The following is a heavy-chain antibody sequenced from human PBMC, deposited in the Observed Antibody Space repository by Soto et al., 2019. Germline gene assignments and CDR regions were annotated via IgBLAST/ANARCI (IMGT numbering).Heavy chain of an antibody. Sequence: QVLLVQSGAEVKKPGASVKVSCKASGYTFTSYYMHWVRQAPGQGPEWVGIINPFGGSTSYAQNFQGRITMXXDXSXITAYMELSSLRSEDTAVYYCARALPRIAASREGDYWGQGTLVTVSS. D-gene: IGHD6-6*01. CDR2: INPFGGST. J-gene: IGHJ4*02. CDR3: ARALPRIAASREGDY. V-gene: IGHV1-46*01. CDR1: GYTFTSYY.